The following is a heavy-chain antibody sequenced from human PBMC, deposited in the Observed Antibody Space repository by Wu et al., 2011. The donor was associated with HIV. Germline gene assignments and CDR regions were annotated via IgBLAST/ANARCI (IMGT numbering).Heavy chain of an antibody. D-gene: IGHD3-22*01. V-gene: IGHV1-69*05. CDR2: FVPSFRAA. CDR3: TRLSYYGDSGYYYFDD. Sequence: QVRLVQSGAEVKEPGSSVKISCKASGGTFSNSAISWVRQAPGQGLEWAGGFVPSFRAATYTQRFEGRVTMTTDESTNTAYMELSSLTWEDTAMFYCTRLSYYGDSGYYYFDDWGQGTLVTVSS. CDR1: GGTFSNSA. J-gene: IGHJ4*02.